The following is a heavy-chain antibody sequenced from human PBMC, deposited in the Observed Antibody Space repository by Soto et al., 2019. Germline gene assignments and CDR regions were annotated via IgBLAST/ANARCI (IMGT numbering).Heavy chain of an antibody. V-gene: IGHV4-34*01. CDR1: GGSFSGYY. Sequence: SETLSLTCAVYGGSFSGYYWSWIRQPPGKGLEWIGEINHSGSTNYNPSLKSRVTISVDTSKNQFSLKLSSVTAADTAVYYCASRTTVAESTTSSPDVWGKGTTVTVSS. CDR3: ASRTTVAESTTSSPDV. D-gene: IGHD4-17*01. J-gene: IGHJ6*04. CDR2: INHSGST.